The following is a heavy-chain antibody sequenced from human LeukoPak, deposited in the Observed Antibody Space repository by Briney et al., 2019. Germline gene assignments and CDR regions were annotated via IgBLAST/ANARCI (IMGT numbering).Heavy chain of an antibody. CDR2: IIPTFGTA. CDR3: ARVGRIGELRFSY. Sequence: SVKVSCKASGGTFSSYAISWVRQAPGQGLEWMGGIIPTFGTANYAQKFQGRVTITADKSTSTAYMELSSLRSEDTAVYYCARVGRIGELRFSYWGQGTLVTVSS. J-gene: IGHJ4*02. V-gene: IGHV1-69*06. CDR1: GGTFSSYA. D-gene: IGHD1-26*01.